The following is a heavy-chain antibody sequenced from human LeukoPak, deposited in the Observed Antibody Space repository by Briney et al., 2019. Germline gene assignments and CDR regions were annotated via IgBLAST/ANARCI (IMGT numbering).Heavy chain of an antibody. CDR3: TRDQNFYGSGRGFDP. V-gene: IGHV3-7*01. CDR1: GFTFSSYG. D-gene: IGHD3-10*01. Sequence: PGGSLRLSCAASGFTFSSYGMHWVRQAPGKGLEWVANIKQDGSENYYVDSVKGRFTISRDNAKNSLYLQMNSLRAEDTAIYYCTRDQNFYGSGRGFDPWGQGTLVTVSS. CDR2: IKQDGSEN. J-gene: IGHJ5*02.